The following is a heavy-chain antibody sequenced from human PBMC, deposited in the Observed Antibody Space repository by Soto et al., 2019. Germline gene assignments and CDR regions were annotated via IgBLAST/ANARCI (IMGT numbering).Heavy chain of an antibody. CDR1: GVSFSGYY. Sequence: SETLSLTCAVYGVSFSGYYWTWIRQPPGTGLEWIGEINHSGSTNYNPSLKSRVTISVDKSKNQFSLKLTSVTAADTAVYYCARGTGYCSGGSCYNYFDHWGQGTLVTVS. V-gene: IGHV4-34*01. CDR3: ARGTGYCSGGSCYNYFDH. J-gene: IGHJ5*02. D-gene: IGHD2-15*01. CDR2: INHSGST.